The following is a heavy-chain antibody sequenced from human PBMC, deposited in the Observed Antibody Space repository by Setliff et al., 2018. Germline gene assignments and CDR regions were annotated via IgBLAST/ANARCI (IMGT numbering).Heavy chain of an antibody. D-gene: IGHD1-26*01. Sequence: PGGSLRLSCAASGFTFRDYTMSWVRQVPGKGLEWVAGVIQVGSGVYADSVKGRSTIYRDNSKNSFFLQINNLRVEDTATYYCAKDRVNDGFWDFDAWGQGIVVTVSS. CDR3: AKDRVNDGFWDFDA. CDR1: GFTFRDYT. V-gene: IGHV3-23*01. J-gene: IGHJ4*02. CDR2: VIQVGSG.